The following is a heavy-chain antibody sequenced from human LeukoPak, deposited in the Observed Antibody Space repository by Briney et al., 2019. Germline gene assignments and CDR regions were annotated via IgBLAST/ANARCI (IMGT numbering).Heavy chain of an antibody. CDR3: SRGHYAMDV. Sequence: GVSLRLSYPASGFTLSHHWLTWVHQGPGKGPEGVANIYLYGLETNYLHPLKGRFTISRDNGKILPYLLMNSLRAEGRGLYHFSRGHYAMDVWGQGATVTVSS. CDR1: GFTLSHHW. J-gene: IGHJ6*02. CDR2: IYLYGLET. V-gene: IGHV3-7*03.